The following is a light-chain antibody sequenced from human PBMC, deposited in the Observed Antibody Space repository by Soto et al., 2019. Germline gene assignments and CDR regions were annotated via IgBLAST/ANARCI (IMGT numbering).Light chain of an antibody. J-gene: IGKJ4*01. CDR3: QQYGSSPGFT. V-gene: IGKV3-20*01. CDR2: GAS. Sequence: EIVLTQSPGTLSLSPGERATLSCRASQSVSSSYLAWYQQKPGQAPRLLIYGASNRASGIPERFSGSGSGTDFTLTINRLEPEDSAVYFCQQYGSSPGFTFGGGTKIEIK. CDR1: QSVSSSY.